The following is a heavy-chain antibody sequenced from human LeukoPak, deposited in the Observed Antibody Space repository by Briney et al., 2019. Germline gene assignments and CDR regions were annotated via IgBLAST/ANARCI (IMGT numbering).Heavy chain of an antibody. D-gene: IGHD2-8*01. Sequence: GGSLRLSCAASGFTFSSYGMHWVRQAPGKGLEWVAVIWYDGSNKYYADSVKGRFTISRDNSKNTLYLQMNSLRAEDTAAYYCARDPRAIGYCTNGVCYSHGMDVWGQGTTVTVSS. CDR3: ARDPRAIGYCTNGVCYSHGMDV. V-gene: IGHV3-33*01. CDR1: GFTFSSYG. J-gene: IGHJ6*02. CDR2: IWYDGSNK.